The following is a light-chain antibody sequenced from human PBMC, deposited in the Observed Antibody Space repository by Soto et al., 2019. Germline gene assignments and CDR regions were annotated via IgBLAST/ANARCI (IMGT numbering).Light chain of an antibody. CDR3: QQYTSYYS. CDR1: QSISTW. V-gene: IGKV1-5*03. CDR2: KAS. Sequence: DIQMTQSPSTLSASVGDRVNITCRASQSISTWLAWYQQRPGKAPKLLIYKASTLQSGVPSRFGGSGSGADFTLTISSLQPDDFGTYYCQQYTSYYSFGQGTKLEIK. J-gene: IGKJ2*03.